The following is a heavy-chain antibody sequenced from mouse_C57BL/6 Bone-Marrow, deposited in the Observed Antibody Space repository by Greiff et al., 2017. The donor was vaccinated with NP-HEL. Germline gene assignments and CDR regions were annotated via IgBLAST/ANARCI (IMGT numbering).Heavy chain of an antibody. D-gene: IGHD2-4*01. V-gene: IGHV1-42*01. Sequence: VQLQQSGPELVKPGASVKISCKASGYSFTGYYMNWVKQSPEKSLEWIGEINPSTGGTTYNQKFKAKATLTVDKSSSTAYMQLKSLTSEDSAVYYCASYYDYDGPRFDYWGQGTLVTVSA. CDR3: ASYYDYDGPRFDY. J-gene: IGHJ3*01. CDR1: GYSFTGYY. CDR2: INPSTGGT.